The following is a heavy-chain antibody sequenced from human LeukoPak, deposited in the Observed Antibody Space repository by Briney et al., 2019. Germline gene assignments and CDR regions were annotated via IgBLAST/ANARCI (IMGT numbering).Heavy chain of an antibody. CDR3: ARAPIAVAGGLSDY. Sequence: ASVKVPCKASGYTFTGYYMHWVRQAPGQGLEWMGWINPNSGGTNYAQKFQGRVTMTRDTSISTAYMELSRLRSDDTAVYYCARAPIAVAGGLSDYWGQGTLVTVSS. CDR2: INPNSGGT. J-gene: IGHJ4*02. V-gene: IGHV1-2*02. D-gene: IGHD6-19*01. CDR1: GYTFTGYY.